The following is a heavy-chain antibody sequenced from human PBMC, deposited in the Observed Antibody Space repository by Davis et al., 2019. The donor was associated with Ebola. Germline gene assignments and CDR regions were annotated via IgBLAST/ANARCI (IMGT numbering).Heavy chain of an antibody. V-gene: IGHV3-11*04. CDR1: GFTFSDSY. Sequence: GESLKISCAASGFTFSDSYMSWIRQAPGKGLEWVSYISSSGSTIYYADPVKGRFTISRDNAKNSLYLQMNSLRAEDTAVYYCARDRVSSWSELIDYWGQGTLFTVSS. D-gene: IGHD6-13*01. CDR2: ISSSGSTI. J-gene: IGHJ4*02. CDR3: ARDRVSSWSELIDY.